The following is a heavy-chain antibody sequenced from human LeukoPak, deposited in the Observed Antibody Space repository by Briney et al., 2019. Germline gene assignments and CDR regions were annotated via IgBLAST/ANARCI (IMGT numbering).Heavy chain of an antibody. Sequence: GGSLRLSRAPSGFSFSSYWMSWVRQAPGQGREELANIKQDGSQKYSVDSVKARFTLSRDNAKNSLYLKTNSPRVEDTAVCYCARGGTTVTPKNFDCWGQGTLVTVSS. CDR3: ARGGTTVTPKNFDC. J-gene: IGHJ4*02. CDR1: GFSFSSYW. V-gene: IGHV3-7*01. D-gene: IGHD4-17*01. CDR2: IKQDGSQK.